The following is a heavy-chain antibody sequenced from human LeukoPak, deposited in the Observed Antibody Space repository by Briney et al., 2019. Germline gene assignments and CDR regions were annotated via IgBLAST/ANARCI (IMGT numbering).Heavy chain of an antibody. J-gene: IGHJ4*02. CDR1: GGSISSGDYY. D-gene: IGHD3-3*01. CDR2: IYTSGST. Sequence: SQTLSRTCTGYGGSISSGDYYWSWIRQPAGKGLEWNGRIYTSGSTNYNPSLKSRVTMSVDTSKNQFSLKLSSVTAADTAVYYCARGTIFGVVDYWGQGTLVTVSS. V-gene: IGHV4-61*02. CDR3: ARGTIFGVVDY.